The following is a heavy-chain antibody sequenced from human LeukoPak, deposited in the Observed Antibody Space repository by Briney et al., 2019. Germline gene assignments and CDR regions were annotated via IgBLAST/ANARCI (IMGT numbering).Heavy chain of an antibody. D-gene: IGHD3-3*01. V-gene: IGHV1-69*05. CDR2: IIPIFGTA. J-gene: IGHJ4*02. CDR3: ARGPPTYDFWSGYPFDY. Sequence: SVKVSRKASGGTFSSYAISWVRQAPGQGLEWMGGIIPIFGTANYAQKFQGRVTITTDESTSTAYMELSSLRSEDTAVYYCARGPPTYDFWSGYPFDYWGQGTLVTVSS. CDR1: GGTFSSYA.